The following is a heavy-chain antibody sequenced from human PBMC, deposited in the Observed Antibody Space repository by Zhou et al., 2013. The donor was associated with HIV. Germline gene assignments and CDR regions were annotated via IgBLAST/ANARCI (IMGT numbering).Heavy chain of an antibody. Sequence: QVQLVQSGAEVKKPGSSVKVSCKASGGTFSSHAISWVRQAPGQGLEWMGGITPLFLEAKYAQKFQGRVMITRDESTRTAYMEIDSLRSDDTAVYFCARRVVEAGKPFDHWGQGNPGSPSP. J-gene: IGHJ4*02. D-gene: IGHD2-2*01. V-gene: IGHV1-69*05. CDR2: ITPLFLEA. CDR1: GGTFSSHA. CDR3: ARRVVEAGKPFDH.